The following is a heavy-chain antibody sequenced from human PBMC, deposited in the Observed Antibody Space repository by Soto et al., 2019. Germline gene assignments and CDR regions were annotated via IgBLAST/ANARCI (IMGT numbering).Heavy chain of an antibody. Sequence: DVQLLESGGNLVQPGGSLRVSCTASGFAFKNYAMAWVRQAPGQGLEWVSAITARGDTTYYADSVRGRFTISRDNSRNTLFLHMDSLRAGDTDLYYCVRGIYPSSAGGPFDSWGQGALVTVSS. CDR2: ITARGDTT. D-gene: IGHD3-22*01. CDR1: GFAFKNYA. J-gene: IGHJ4*02. CDR3: VRGIYPSSAGGPFDS. V-gene: IGHV3-23*01.